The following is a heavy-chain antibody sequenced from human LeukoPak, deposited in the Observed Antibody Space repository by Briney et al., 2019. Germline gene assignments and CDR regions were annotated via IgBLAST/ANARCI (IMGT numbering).Heavy chain of an antibody. V-gene: IGHV3-23*01. CDR3: ATDLYCGGDCPPG. CDR2: ISGSGGST. Sequence: GGSLRLSCAASGFTFSSYAMSWVRQAPGKGLEWVSAISGSGGSTYYADSVKGRFTISRDNSKNTLYLQMNSLRAEDTAVYYCATDLYCGGDCPPGWGQGTLVTVSS. J-gene: IGHJ4*02. D-gene: IGHD2-21*02. CDR1: GFTFSSYA.